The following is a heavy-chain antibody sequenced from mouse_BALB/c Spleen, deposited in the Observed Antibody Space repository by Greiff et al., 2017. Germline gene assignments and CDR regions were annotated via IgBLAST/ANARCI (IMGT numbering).Heavy chain of an antibody. CDR2: ISSGGSYT. D-gene: IGHD3-3*01. J-gene: IGHJ2*01. CDR3: TRAGTYFDY. Sequence: EVHLVESGGGLVKPGGSLKLSCAASGFTFSSYTMSWVRQTPEKRLEWVATISSGGSYTYYPDSVKGRFTISRDNAKNTLYLQMSSLKSEDTAMYYCTRAGTYFDYWGQGTTLTVSS. CDR1: GFTFSSYT. V-gene: IGHV5-6-4*01.